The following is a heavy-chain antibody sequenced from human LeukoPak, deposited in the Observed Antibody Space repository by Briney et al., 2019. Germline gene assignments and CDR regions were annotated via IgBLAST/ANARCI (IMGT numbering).Heavy chain of an antibody. J-gene: IGHJ4*02. V-gene: IGHV4-34*01. CDR3: ARDQRLWFGELLDFDY. CDR2: IYYSGST. D-gene: IGHD3-10*01. CDR1: GGSFSDYS. Sequence: SETLSLTCAVYGGSFSDYSWTWIRQPPGKGLEWIGSIYYSGSTYYNPSLKSRVTISVDTSKNQFSLKLSSVTGADTAVYYCARDQRLWFGELLDFDYWGQGTLATVSS.